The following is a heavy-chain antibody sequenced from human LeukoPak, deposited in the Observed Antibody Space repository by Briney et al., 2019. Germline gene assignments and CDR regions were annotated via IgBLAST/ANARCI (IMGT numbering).Heavy chain of an antibody. CDR1: GFTFDDYA. CDR2: ISWNSGSI. CDR3: AKDIWEGESGYYYYYGMDV. V-gene: IGHV3-9*01. Sequence: PGRSLRLSCAASGFTFDDYAMHWVRQAPGKGLEWVSGISWNSGSIGYADSVKGRFTISRDNAKNSLYLQVNSLRAEDTALYYCAKDIWEGESGYYYYYGMDVWGQGTTVTVSS. J-gene: IGHJ6*02. D-gene: IGHD1-26*01.